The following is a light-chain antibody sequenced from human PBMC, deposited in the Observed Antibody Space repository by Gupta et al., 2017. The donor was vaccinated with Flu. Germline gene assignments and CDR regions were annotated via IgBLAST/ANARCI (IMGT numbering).Light chain of an antibody. CDR3: AAWYDSLSGVV. J-gene: IGLJ2*01. V-gene: IGLV1-47*01. CDR1: NSNIGINY. CDR2: RTN. Sequence: QSVLTQPPATSGTPGQRVTFSCSGGNSNIGINYVYWYQQLPGAAPKLLSYRTNQRPSGVADRFSGSKSGTSASLAISGLRSEDEAEYYCAAWYDSLSGVVFGGGTKLTVL.